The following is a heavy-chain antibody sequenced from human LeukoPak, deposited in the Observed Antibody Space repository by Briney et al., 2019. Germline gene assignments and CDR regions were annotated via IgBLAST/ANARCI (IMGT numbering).Heavy chain of an antibody. CDR3: AKERGYSSSRALDY. V-gene: IGHV3-33*06. J-gene: IGHJ4*02. CDR1: GFTFSSYG. Sequence: PGRSLRLSCAASGFTFSSYGMHWARQAPGKGLEWVAVIWYDGSNKYYADSVKGRFTISRDNSKNTLYLQMNSLRAEDTAVYYCAKERGYSSSRALDYWGQGTLVTVSS. D-gene: IGHD6-13*01. CDR2: IWYDGSNK.